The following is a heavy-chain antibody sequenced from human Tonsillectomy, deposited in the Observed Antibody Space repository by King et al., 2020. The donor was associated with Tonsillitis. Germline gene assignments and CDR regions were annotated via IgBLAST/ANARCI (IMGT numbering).Heavy chain of an antibody. V-gene: IGHV3-11*06. D-gene: IGHD3-9*01. CDR3: ARGDILTGPFDY. CDR1: GFTFSDYY. CDR2: ISSSSXYT. Sequence: VQLVESGGGLVKPGGSLRLSCAASGFTFSDYYMSWIRQAPGKGLEWVSYISSSSXYTDYADSVKGRFTISRDNAKNSLYLQMNSLRAEDTAVYYCARGDILTGPFDYWGQGTLVTVSS. J-gene: IGHJ4*02.